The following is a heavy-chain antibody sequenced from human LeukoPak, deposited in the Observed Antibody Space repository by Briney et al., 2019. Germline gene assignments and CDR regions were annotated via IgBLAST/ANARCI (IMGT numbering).Heavy chain of an antibody. Sequence: GSLRLSCAASGFTFSSYAMSWVRQAPGKGLEWVSTISGSGGSTYYADSVKGRFTISRDNSKNTLYLQMNSLRAEDTAAYYCAKLWDSGTYFYFDYWGQGTLVTVSS. J-gene: IGHJ4*02. V-gene: IGHV3-23*01. CDR3: AKLWDSGTYFYFDY. D-gene: IGHD1-26*01. CDR2: ISGSGGST. CDR1: GFTFSSYA.